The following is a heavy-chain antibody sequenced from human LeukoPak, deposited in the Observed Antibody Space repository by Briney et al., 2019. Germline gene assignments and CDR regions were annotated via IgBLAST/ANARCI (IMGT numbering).Heavy chain of an antibody. D-gene: IGHD3-22*01. CDR1: GGTXSSYA. J-gene: IGHJ6*02. Sequence: ASVKVSCKASGGTXSSYAISWVRQAPGQGLEWMGRIIPILGIANYAQKFQGRVTITADKSTSTAYMELSSLRSEDTAVYYCARVGYYYDSRRGYYYYYYGMDVWGQGTTVTVSS. CDR3: ARVGYYYDSRRGYYYYYYGMDV. CDR2: IIPILGIA. V-gene: IGHV1-69*04.